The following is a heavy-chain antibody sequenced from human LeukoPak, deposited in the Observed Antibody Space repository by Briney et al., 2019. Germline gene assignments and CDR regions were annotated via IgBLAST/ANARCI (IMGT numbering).Heavy chain of an antibody. V-gene: IGHV1-18*01. CDR3: ARAGDNSPFDY. CDR2: FSVYNGNT. Sequence: GAAVKVSCKASGYPFITYGISWVRPAPGQGLEWMGWFSVYNGNTKYAQKLQGRVTMTTDTSTNTAYMELRRLRSDDTAVYYCARAGDNSPFDYWGQGTLVTVSS. D-gene: IGHD4-23*01. CDR1: GYPFITYG. J-gene: IGHJ4*02.